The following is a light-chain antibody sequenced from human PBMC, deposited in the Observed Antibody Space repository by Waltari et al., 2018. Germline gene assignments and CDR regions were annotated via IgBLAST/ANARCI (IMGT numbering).Light chain of an antibody. V-gene: IGKV1-5*03. J-gene: IGKJ1*01. CDR2: KAS. Sequence: DIQMTQSPSTLSASVVDTVTITCRASPTVSAWLAWYPQKPGNAPKLLVYKASNLKSGVPSRFSGSGSGTEFTLTINSLQPDDFATYYCQHYNNYSGTFGQGTRVELK. CDR1: PTVSAW. CDR3: QHYNNYSGT.